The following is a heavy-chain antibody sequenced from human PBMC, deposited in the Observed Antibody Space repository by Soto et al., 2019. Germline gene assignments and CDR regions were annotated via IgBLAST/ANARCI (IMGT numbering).Heavy chain of an antibody. D-gene: IGHD3-9*01. V-gene: IGHV4-59*01. CDR2: IYYSGST. Sequence: SETLSLTCTVSGGSISSYYWSWIRQPPGKGLEWIGYIYYSGSTNYNPSLKSRVTISVDTSKNQFSLKLSSVTAADTAVYYCARGGRVDYDILTGYYRYPRHFDYWGQGTLVTVSS. CDR1: GGSISSYY. CDR3: ARGGRVDYDILTGYYRYPRHFDY. J-gene: IGHJ4*02.